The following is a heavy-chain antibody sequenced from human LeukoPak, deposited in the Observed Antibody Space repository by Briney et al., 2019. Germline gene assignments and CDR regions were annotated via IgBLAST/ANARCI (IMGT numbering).Heavy chain of an antibody. CDR2: IRYDGSNK. Sequence: GGSLRLSCAASGFTFSSYGMHWVRQAPGKGLEWVAFIRYDGSNKFYADSVKARFTISRDNSENTVHLQMNSLRVEDTALYCSKDLGPDYDILTVWGQGTLVTVSS. V-gene: IGHV3-30*02. J-gene: IGHJ4*02. D-gene: IGHD3-9*01. CDR1: GFTFSSYG. CDR3: KDLGPDYDILTV.